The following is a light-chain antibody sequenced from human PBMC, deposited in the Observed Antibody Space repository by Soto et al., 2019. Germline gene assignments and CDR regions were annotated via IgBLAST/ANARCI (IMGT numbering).Light chain of an antibody. CDR3: QSYDSSLSGSYV. CDR2: GNS. V-gene: IGLV1-40*01. Sequence: QAVVTQPPSVSGAPGQRVTIYCTGSSSNIVAGYDVHWYQQLPGTAPKLLIYGNSNRPSGVPDRFSGSKSGTSASLAITGLQAEDEADYYCQSYDSSLSGSYVFGTGTQLTVL. CDR1: SSNIVAGYD. J-gene: IGLJ1*01.